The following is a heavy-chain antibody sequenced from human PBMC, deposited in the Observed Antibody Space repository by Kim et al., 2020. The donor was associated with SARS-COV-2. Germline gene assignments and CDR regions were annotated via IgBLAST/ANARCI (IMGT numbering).Heavy chain of an antibody. D-gene: IGHD5-12*01. Sequence: NHAQKFQGSVTITADKSTSTAYMELSSLRSEDTAVYYCARGSIEMATIYYWGQGTLVTVSS. CDR3: ARGSIEMATIYY. J-gene: IGHJ4*02. V-gene: IGHV1-69*04.